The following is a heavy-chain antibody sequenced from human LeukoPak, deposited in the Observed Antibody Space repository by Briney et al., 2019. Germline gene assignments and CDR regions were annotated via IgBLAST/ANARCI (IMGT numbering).Heavy chain of an antibody. CDR3: ARETLSSGWYKDY. CDR1: GFTFSTYG. J-gene: IGHJ4*02. D-gene: IGHD6-19*01. Sequence: QAGRSLRLSCAAAGFTFSTYGMHWVRQAPGKGLEWVEVIWYDGTEKYYADSVKGRFTISRDNSKNTLYLQMNSLRAEDTAVYYCARETLSSGWYKDYWGQGSLVTVSS. V-gene: IGHV3-33*01. CDR2: IWYDGTEK.